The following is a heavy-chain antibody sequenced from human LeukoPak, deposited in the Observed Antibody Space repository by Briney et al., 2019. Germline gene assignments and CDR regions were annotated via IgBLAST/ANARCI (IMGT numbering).Heavy chain of an antibody. V-gene: IGHV4-59*08. CDR3: ARLDWYYYDSSGYWDD. CDR2: INYSGST. CDR1: GGYISNYY. Sequence: SETLSLTCTVSGGYISNYYWSWIRQPPGKGLEWIGDINYSGSTNYNPSLKSRVTISIDTSKNQFSLKLSSVTAADTAVYYCARLDWYYYDSSGYWDDWGQGTLVTVSS. J-gene: IGHJ4*02. D-gene: IGHD3-22*01.